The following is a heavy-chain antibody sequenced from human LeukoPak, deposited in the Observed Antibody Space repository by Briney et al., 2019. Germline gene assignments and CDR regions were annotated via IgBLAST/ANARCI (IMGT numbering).Heavy chain of an antibody. CDR3: ARAMTTVTSYYFDY. J-gene: IGHJ4*02. D-gene: IGHD4-17*01. Sequence: PGGSLRLSCAASGFTFSSYSMNWVRQAPGKGLEWVSSISSSSSYIYYADSVKGRFTISRDNATNSLYLQMNSLRAEDTAVYYCARAMTTVTSYYFDYWGQGTLVTVSS. CDR2: ISSSSSYI. V-gene: IGHV3-21*01. CDR1: GFTFSSYS.